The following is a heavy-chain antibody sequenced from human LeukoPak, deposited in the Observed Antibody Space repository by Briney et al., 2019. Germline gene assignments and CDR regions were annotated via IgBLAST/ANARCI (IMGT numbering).Heavy chain of an antibody. V-gene: IGHV3-53*01. Sequence: GGSLRLSCAASGFTVSSNYMSWVRQAPGKGLEWVSVIYSGGGTYYSDSVKGRFTISRYNSKNTLYLQMNSLRAEDTAVYYCAKGITTSCYDALNIWGQGTMVTVSS. D-gene: IGHD2-2*01. CDR3: AKGITTSCYDALNI. J-gene: IGHJ3*02. CDR1: GFTVSSNY. CDR2: IYSGGGT.